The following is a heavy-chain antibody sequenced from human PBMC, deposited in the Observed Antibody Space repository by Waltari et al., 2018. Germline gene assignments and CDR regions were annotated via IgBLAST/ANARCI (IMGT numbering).Heavy chain of an antibody. Sequence: QVQLVQSGTEVEKPGASVKVSCKASGYTFIVYYIHWVRQAPGQGLEWRGWSHPNTGSTNYTQKFQGRVTMTRDTSLNTAYMELSGLRSDDTAVYYCARVGLGDYYDTTGAFDIWGQGTMVTVSS. CDR1: GYTFIVYY. J-gene: IGHJ3*02. CDR3: ARVGLGDYYDTTGAFDI. V-gene: IGHV1-2*02. D-gene: IGHD3-22*01. CDR2: SHPNTGST.